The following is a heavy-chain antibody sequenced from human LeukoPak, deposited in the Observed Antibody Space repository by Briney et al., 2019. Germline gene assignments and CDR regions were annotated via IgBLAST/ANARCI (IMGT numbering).Heavy chain of an antibody. CDR2: AYNGNT. J-gene: IGHJ4*02. Sequence: AYNGNTNYAQKLQGRVTMTTDTSTSTAYMELRSLRSDDTAVYYCARGPPYYYDSSGYYLNYWGQGTLVTVSS. V-gene: IGHV1-18*01. D-gene: IGHD3-22*01. CDR3: ARGPPYYYDSSGYYLNY.